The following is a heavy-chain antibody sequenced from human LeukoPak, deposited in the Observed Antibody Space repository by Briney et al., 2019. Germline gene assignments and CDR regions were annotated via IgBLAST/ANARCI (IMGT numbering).Heavy chain of an antibody. CDR2: ISNEGNKK. J-gene: IGHJ4*02. D-gene: IGHD3-3*01. Sequence: PGRSLRLSCAASGLTFSRNVMHWVRQAPGKGLEWVAVISNEGNKKYYADSVKGRFTISRDNSKNMLYLQINSLRPEDTAVYYCARDVVPDYEYWSGYYLGSDYWGQGTLVTVSS. CDR3: ARDVVPDYEYWSGYYLGSDY. V-gene: IGHV3-30*04. CDR1: GLTFSRNV.